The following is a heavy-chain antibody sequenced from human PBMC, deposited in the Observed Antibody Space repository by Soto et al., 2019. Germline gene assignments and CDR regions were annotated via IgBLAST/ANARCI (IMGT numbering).Heavy chain of an antibody. CDR2: IYYSGST. D-gene: IGHD2-15*01. Sequence: SETLSLTCTVSGGSISSSSYYWGWIRQPPGKGLEWIGSIYYSGSTNYNPSLKSRVTISVDTSKNQFSLKLSSVTAADTAVYYCARAYRVVVAATEFDYWGQGTLVTVSS. V-gene: IGHV4-39*07. CDR1: GGSISSSSYY. CDR3: ARAYRVVVAATEFDY. J-gene: IGHJ4*02.